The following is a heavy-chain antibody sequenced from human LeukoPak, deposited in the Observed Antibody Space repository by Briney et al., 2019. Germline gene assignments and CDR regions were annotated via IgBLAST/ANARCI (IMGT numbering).Heavy chain of an antibody. CDR3: AGGYYYSGTYYLSFFDY. V-gene: IGHV3-7*01. CDR1: GFTFNKYW. D-gene: IGHD3-10*01. Sequence: PGGSLRLSCAASGFTFNKYWLTWVRQAPGKGLEWVANINQDDSQIYYLESVEGRFTITRDNAKNSLHLQMNSLRDEDTAIYYCAGGYYYSGTYYLSFFDYWGQGTLVTVSS. J-gene: IGHJ4*02. CDR2: INQDDSQI.